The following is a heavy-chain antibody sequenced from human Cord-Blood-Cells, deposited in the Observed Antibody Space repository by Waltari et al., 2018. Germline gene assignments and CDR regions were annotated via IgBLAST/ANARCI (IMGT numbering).Heavy chain of an antibody. CDR1: GYTFTSYD. V-gene: IGHV1-8*01. J-gene: IGHJ6*02. CDR2: MNPNSGNT. D-gene: IGHD3-10*01. Sequence: QVQLVQSGAAVKKPGASVKVSCTASGYTFTSYDINRVRQSTGQGLEWMGWMNPNSGNTGYAQKFQGRVTMTRNTSISTAYMELSSLRSEDTAVYYCARGMYMVLSNGMDVWGQGTTVTVSS. CDR3: ARGMYMVLSNGMDV.